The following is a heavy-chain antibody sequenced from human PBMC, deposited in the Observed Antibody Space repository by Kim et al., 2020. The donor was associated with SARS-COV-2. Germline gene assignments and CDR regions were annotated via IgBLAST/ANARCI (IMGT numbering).Heavy chain of an antibody. J-gene: IGHJ4*02. CDR3: ARATGPYTSSSGIYDY. V-gene: IGHV3-30*01. Sequence: DSVKGRFTISRDNSKNTLYLQLNSRRAEDTAVYYCARATGPYTSSSGIYDYWGQGTLVSVSS. D-gene: IGHD6-6*01.